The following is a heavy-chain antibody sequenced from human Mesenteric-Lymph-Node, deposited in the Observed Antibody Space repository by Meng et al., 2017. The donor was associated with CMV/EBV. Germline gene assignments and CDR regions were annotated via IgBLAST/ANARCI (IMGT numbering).Heavy chain of an antibody. D-gene: IGHD3-16*01. J-gene: IGHJ6*02. CDR2: SRNRPNSYNT. V-gene: IGHV3-72*01. CDR1: EFRFGDYY. Sequence: GESLKISCAASEFRFGDYYMDWVRQAPGKGLEWVGRSRNRPNSYNTEYAASVKGRFSISRDASNNLLFLEMNSLKTEDTAVYYCTRGSTFRGDWYFDLWGQGTTVTVSS. CDR3: TRGSTFRGDWYFDL.